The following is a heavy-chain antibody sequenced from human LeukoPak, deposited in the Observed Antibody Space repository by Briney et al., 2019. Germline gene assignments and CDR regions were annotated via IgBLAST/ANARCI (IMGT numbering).Heavy chain of an antibody. CDR3: ARGHNWNDVGSDY. V-gene: IGHV1-8*01. J-gene: IGHJ4*02. D-gene: IGHD1-20*01. Sequence: VASEKVSCKASGYTFTSYDINWVRQATGQGLEWMGWMNPNSGNTGYAQKFQGRVTMTRNTSISTAYMELSSLRSEDTAVYYCARGHNWNDVGSDYWGQGTLVTVSS. CDR1: GYTFTSYD. CDR2: MNPNSGNT.